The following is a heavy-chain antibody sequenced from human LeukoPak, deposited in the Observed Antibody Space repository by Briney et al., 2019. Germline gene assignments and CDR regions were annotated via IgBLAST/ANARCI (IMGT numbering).Heavy chain of an antibody. CDR3: VRVGGGSYYGLGSYKWYYFDY. Sequence: KPSETLSLTCTVSGGSVSSGSYYWSWIRQPPGKGLEWIGYIYYSGSTNYNPSLKSRVTISVDTSKNQFSLKLSSVTAADTAVYYCVRVGGGSYYGLGSYKWYYFDYWGQGTLVTVSS. CDR2: IYYSGST. V-gene: IGHV4-61*01. CDR1: GGSVSSGSYY. D-gene: IGHD3-10*01. J-gene: IGHJ4*02.